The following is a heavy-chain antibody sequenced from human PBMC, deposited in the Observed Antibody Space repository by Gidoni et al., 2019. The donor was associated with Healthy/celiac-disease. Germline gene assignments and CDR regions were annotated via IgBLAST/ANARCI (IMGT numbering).Heavy chain of an antibody. CDR2: ISSSSSTI. J-gene: IGHJ4*02. D-gene: IGHD1-1*01. Sequence: EVQLVESGGGLVQPGGSLRLSCAAFGFPFSSYSMNWVRQAPGKGLEWGSYISSSSSTIYYADSVKGRFTISRDNAKNSLYLQMNSLRDEDTAVYYCARSPSNEFDYWGQGTLVTVSS. CDR3: ARSPSNEFDY. V-gene: IGHV3-48*02. CDR1: GFPFSSYS.